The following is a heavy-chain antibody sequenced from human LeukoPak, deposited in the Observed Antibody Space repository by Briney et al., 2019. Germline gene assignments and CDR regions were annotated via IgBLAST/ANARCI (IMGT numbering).Heavy chain of an antibody. CDR3: ARATWGIAARRNWFDP. CDR1: GGSISSSSYY. J-gene: IGHJ5*02. V-gene: IGHV4-39*07. D-gene: IGHD6-6*01. Sequence: PSETLSLTCTVSGGSISSSSYYWGWIRQPPGKGLEWIGSIYCSGSTYYNPSLKSRVAISVDTSKNQFSLKLSSVTAADTAVYYCARATWGIAARRNWFDPWGQGTLVTVSS. CDR2: IYCSGST.